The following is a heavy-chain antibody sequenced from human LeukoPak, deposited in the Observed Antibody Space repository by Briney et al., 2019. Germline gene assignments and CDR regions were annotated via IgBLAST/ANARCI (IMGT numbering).Heavy chain of an antibody. D-gene: IGHD3-16*02. CDR3: ARANDYVWGSYRNAFDI. CDR1: GFTFSSYE. V-gene: IGHV3-48*03. J-gene: IGHJ3*02. CDR2: ISSSGSTI. Sequence: GGSLRLSCAASGFTFSSYEMNWVRQAPGKGLEWVSYISSSGSTIYYADSVKGRFTISRDNAKNSLYLQMNSLRAEDTALYYCARANDYVWGSYRNAFDIWGQGTMVTVSS.